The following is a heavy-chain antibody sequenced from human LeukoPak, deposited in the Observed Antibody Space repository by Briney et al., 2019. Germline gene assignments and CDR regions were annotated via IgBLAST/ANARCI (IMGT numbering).Heavy chain of an antibody. CDR1: GFTFSRFG. CDR2: IQYDESLK. J-gene: IGHJ5*02. Sequence: GGSLRLSCEASGFTFSRFGMNWVRQAPGKGLEWVAFIQYDESLKCYLGSVKGRFATSRDNSKNTAYLQMNSLRVEDTAVYYCAKDQGVVGSYDACGQGTLVTVSS. D-gene: IGHD3-10*01. CDR3: AKDQGVVGSYDA. V-gene: IGHV3-30*02.